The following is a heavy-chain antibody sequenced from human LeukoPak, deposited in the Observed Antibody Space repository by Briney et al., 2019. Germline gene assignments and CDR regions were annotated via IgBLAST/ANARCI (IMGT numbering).Heavy chain of an antibody. CDR1: GYTFTSYG. Sequence: ASVKVSCKASGYTFTSYGISWVRQAPGQGLEWMGWISAYNGNTNYAQKLQGRVTMTTDTSTSTAYMELRSLRSDDTAVYYCARADSSGYYYPPGVWGQGTLVTVSS. J-gene: IGHJ4*02. CDR3: ARADSSGYYYPPGV. CDR2: ISAYNGNT. D-gene: IGHD3-22*01. V-gene: IGHV1-18*01.